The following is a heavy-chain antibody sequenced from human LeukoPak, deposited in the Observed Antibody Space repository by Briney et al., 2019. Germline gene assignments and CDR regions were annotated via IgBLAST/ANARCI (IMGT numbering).Heavy chain of an antibody. CDR3: ARATLDN. CDR2: IYSGGST. CDR1: GFSVSTNY. Sequence: GGSLRLSCAASGFSVSTNYISWVRQAPGKGLEWASVIYSGGSTKYADSVKARFTISRDNSKNTVYLQTNSLRAEDTAVYYCARATLDNWGQGTLVTVSS. J-gene: IGHJ4*02. V-gene: IGHV3-53*01.